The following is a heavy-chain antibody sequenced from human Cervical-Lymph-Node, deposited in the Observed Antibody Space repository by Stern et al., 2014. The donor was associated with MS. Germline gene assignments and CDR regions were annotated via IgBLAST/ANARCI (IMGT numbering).Heavy chain of an antibody. CDR2: ISYDGSNK. CDR1: GFTFSSYA. D-gene: IGHD3-16*01. CDR3: ARDRGSLDY. Sequence: VQLVESGGGVVQPGRSLRLSCAASGFTFSSYAMHWVRQAPGKGLEWVAVISYDGSNKYYADSVKGRFTISRDNSKNTLYLQMNSLRAEDTAVYYCARDRGSLDYWGQGTLVTVSS. J-gene: IGHJ4*02. V-gene: IGHV3-30*01.